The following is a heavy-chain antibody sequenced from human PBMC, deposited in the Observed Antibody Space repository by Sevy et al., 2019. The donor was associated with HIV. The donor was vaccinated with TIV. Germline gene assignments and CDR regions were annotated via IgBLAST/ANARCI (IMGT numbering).Heavy chain of an antibody. CDR2: IYYSGST. CDR1: GGSVSSGSYY. Sequence: PETLSLTCTVSGGSVSSGSYYWSWIRQPPGKGLEWIGYIYYSGSTNYNPSLKSRVTISVDTSKNQFSLKLSSVTAADSAVYYCARGRRGGDKDYYYGRSGLPRWFDPWGQGTLVTVSS. D-gene: IGHD3-22*01. J-gene: IGHJ5*02. V-gene: IGHV4-61*01. CDR3: ARGRRGGDKDYYYGRSGLPRWFDP.